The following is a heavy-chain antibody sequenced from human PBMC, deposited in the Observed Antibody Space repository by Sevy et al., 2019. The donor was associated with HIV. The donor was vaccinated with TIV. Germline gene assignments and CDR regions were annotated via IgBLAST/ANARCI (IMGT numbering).Heavy chain of an antibody. Sequence: ASVKVSCKASGYTFSDSGYYVHWVRQAPGQGLERMGWINPKSGATNYAQKFQGRVTMTRDTSVSTANMELSRLTSDDTAVYYCARESYDFWTGPVDYDYGMDVWGQGTTVTVSS. CDR1: GYTFSDSGYY. V-gene: IGHV1-2*02. D-gene: IGHD3-3*01. CDR2: INPKSGAT. CDR3: ARESYDFWTGPVDYDYGMDV. J-gene: IGHJ6*02.